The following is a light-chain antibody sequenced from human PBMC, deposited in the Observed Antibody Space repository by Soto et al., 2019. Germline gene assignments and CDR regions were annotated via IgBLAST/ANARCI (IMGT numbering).Light chain of an antibody. CDR1: QSVSSY. J-gene: IGKJ2*01. CDR3: QQRSNWPRT. V-gene: IGKV3-11*01. CDR2: DAS. Sequence: EIVLTQSPATLSLSPGERATLSCRASQSVSSYLAWYQQKPGQAPRLLIYDASNRATGIPARCSGSGSGTDFTLTISSLEPEDLAVYYCQQRSNWPRTFGQGTKLEIK.